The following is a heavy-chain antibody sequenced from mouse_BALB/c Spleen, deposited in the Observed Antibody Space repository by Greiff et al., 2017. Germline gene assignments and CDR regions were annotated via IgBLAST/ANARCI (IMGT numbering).Heavy chain of an antibody. J-gene: IGHJ4*01. V-gene: IGHV5-4*02. CDR3: ARDLGFYYGSSSHAMDY. CDR1: GFTFSDYY. Sequence: EVKLVESGGGLVKPGGSLKLSCAASGFTFSDYYMYWVRQTPEKRLEWVATISDGGSYTYYPDSVKGRFTISRDNAKNNLYLQMSSLKSEDTAMYYCARDLGFYYGSSSHAMDYWGEGTSVTVSS. D-gene: IGHD1-1*01. CDR2: ISDGGSYT.